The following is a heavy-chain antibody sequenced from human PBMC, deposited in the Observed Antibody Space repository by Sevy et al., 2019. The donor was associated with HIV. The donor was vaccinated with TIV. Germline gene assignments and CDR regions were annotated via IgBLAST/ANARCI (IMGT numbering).Heavy chain of an antibody. CDR3: ARVPVVGYCSGGSCYSGYYYMDV. D-gene: IGHD2-15*01. V-gene: IGHV1-18*04. CDR2: ISAYNGNT. Sequence: ASVKVSCKASGYTFTSYGISWVRQAPGQGLEWMGWISAYNGNTNYAQKLQGRVTMTTDTSTSTAYMELRSLRSDDTAGYYCARVPVVGYCSGGSCYSGYYYMDVWGKGTTVTVSS. CDR1: GYTFTSYG. J-gene: IGHJ6*03.